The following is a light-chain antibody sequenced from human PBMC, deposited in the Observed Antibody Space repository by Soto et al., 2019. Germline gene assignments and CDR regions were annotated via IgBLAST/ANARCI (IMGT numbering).Light chain of an antibody. CDR3: QQSYSAPRT. J-gene: IGKJ1*01. CDR2: AAS. CDR1: QSTSSY. Sequence: DIQITQSPSSLSASVGDRVTITCRPSQSTSSYLNWYQQKPGKAPKLLIYAASSLQSGVPSRFSGSGSGTDFTLTISSLQPEDFATYYCQQSYSAPRTFGQGTKVDIK. V-gene: IGKV1-39*01.